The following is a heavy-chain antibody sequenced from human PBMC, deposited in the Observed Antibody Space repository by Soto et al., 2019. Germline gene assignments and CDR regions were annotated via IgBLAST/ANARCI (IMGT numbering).Heavy chain of an antibody. CDR3: ARGGLELVVVPAAMNGDWFDP. CDR2: IYYSGST. D-gene: IGHD2-2*01. J-gene: IGHJ5*01. CDR1: GGSISSYY. V-gene: IGHV4-59*01. Sequence: PSETLSLTCTVSGGSISSYYWSWIRQPPGKGLEWIGYIYYSGSTNYNPSLKSRVTISVDTSKNQFSLKLSSVTAADTAVYYCARGGLELVVVPAAMNGDWFDPWGQGTLVTVSS.